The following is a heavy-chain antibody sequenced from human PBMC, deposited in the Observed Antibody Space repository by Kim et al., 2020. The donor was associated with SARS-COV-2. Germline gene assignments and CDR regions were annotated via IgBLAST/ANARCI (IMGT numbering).Heavy chain of an antibody. V-gene: IGHV3-15*01. CDR2: IKSKTDGGTT. CDR1: GFTFSNAW. Sequence: GGSLRLTCAASGFTFSNAWMSWVRQAPGKGLEWVGRIKSKTDGGTTDYAAPVKGRFTISRDDSKNTMYLQMNSLKPEDTAVYYCTANERVSSRYQGNWFDPWGQGTLGTVSS. D-gene: IGHD2-2*01. CDR3: TANERVSSRYQGNWFDP. J-gene: IGHJ5*02.